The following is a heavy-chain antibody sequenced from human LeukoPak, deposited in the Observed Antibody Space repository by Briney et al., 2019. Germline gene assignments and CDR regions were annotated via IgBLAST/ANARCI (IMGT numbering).Heavy chain of an antibody. CDR3: ARGPFGVVTRSGFDP. J-gene: IGHJ5*02. CDR2: IYSGGST. V-gene: IGHV3-53*01. CDR1: GFLVSSNY. Sequence: GGSLRLSCAASGFLVSSNYMSWVRQAPGKGLEWVSVIYSGGSTYYADSVKGRFTISRDNSKNTLYLQMNSPRAEDTAVYYCARGPFGVVTRSGFDPWGQGTLVTVSS. D-gene: IGHD3-3*01.